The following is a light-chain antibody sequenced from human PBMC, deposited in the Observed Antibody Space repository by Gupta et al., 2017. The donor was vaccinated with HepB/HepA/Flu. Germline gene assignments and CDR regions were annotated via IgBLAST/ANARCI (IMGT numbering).Light chain of an antibody. V-gene: IGKV3-11*01. Sequence: IVLTQSPVTLSLSPEERATLSCRARQSVSRSLCWYQQKPGAPPRLLVFDASNRASGVPARFSGSGSGTDFTLTISRQQHEDFAVYYCQHRIHCTFTFGRGTKVEIK. CDR2: DAS. CDR1: QSVSRS. CDR3: QHRIHCTFT. J-gene: IGKJ4*01.